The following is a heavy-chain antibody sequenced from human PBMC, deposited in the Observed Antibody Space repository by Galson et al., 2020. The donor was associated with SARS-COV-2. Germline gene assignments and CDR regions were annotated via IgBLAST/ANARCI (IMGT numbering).Heavy chain of an antibody. CDR3: ARSSSGSDFSWYDA. D-gene: IGHD1-26*01. CDR1: GFTFSSYA. Sequence: GGSLRHSCAASGFTFSSYAMHWVRQAPGKGLEGVAGIAYDGSNKYYADSDKGRFTISRDTSKNTLYLQRNSLRAEDTAVYYCARSSSGSDFSWYDAWVQGILVTVSS. J-gene: IGHJ5*02. V-gene: IGHV3-30*04. CDR2: IAYDGSNK.